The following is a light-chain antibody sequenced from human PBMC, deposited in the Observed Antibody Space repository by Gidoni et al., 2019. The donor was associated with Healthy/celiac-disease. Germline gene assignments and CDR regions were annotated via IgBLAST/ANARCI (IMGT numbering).Light chain of an antibody. CDR1: QSVSSY. J-gene: IGKJ5*01. V-gene: IGKV3-11*01. Sequence: IVFTQSPATLSLSPGERATVSCSASQSVSSYLAWYQQKPGQAPTLLIYDAANRATGIPATFSGSGSGTGFALTISSIDPEDFAVYYCQQRSNCPLSLTFGQGTRLEIK. CDR3: QQRSNCPLSLT. CDR2: DAA.